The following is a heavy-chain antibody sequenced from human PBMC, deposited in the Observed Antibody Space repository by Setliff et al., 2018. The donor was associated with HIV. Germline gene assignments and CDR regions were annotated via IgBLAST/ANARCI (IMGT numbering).Heavy chain of an antibody. CDR3: ARDRFGVPAND. Sequence: SETLSLTCTVSGGSISSGDYYWNWIRQYPGKGLEWIGYIYYSGSTYYNPSLKSRVTISVDTSKNQFSLKLNSVTAADTAVYFCARDRFGVPANDWGQGILVTVSS. V-gene: IGHV4-31*03. CDR2: IYYSGST. CDR1: GGSISSGDYY. J-gene: IGHJ4*02. D-gene: IGHD3-3*01.